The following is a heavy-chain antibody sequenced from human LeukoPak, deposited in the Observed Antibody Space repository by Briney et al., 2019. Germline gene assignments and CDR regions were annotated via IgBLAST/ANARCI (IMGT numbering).Heavy chain of an antibody. CDR3: ARGIYSGWYRGDLIFDY. D-gene: IGHD6-19*01. CDR2: ISYDGSNK. CDR1: GFTFSSFA. Sequence: GGSLRLSCAASGFTFSSFAMHWVRQSPGKGLEWVAVISYDGSNKYYADSVKGRFTISRDNSKNTLYLQMNSLRAEDTAVYYCARGIYSGWYRGDLIFDYWGQGTLVTVSS. J-gene: IGHJ4*02. V-gene: IGHV3-30-3*01.